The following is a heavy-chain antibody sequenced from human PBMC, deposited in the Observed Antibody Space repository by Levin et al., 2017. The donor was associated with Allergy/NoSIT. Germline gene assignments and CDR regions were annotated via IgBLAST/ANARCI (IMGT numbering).Heavy chain of an antibody. CDR3: ARFQYYDILTGYRYYYYMDV. V-gene: IGHV4-34*01. CDR2: INHSGST. Sequence: SETLSLTCAVYGGSFSGYYWSWIRQPPGKGLEWIGEINHSGSTNYNPSLKSRVTISVDTSKNQFSLKLSSVTAADTAVYYCARFQYYDILTGYRYYYYMDVWGKGTTVTVSS. J-gene: IGHJ6*03. D-gene: IGHD3-9*01. CDR1: GGSFSGYY.